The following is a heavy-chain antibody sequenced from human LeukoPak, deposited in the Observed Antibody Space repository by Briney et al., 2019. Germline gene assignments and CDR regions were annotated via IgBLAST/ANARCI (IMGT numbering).Heavy chain of an antibody. CDR3: ARLGVASSSSGDDY. D-gene: IGHD6-6*01. CDR1: GDSISSYY. Sequence: ETLSLTCSVSGDSISSYYWSWLRQPPGKGLEGLWYIYFIGSTNYNPSLKSPVTISVATSKNQFSLKLSSVTAADTAVYYCARLGVASSSSGDDYWGQGTLVTVSS. J-gene: IGHJ4*02. V-gene: IGHV4-59*13. CDR2: IYFIGST.